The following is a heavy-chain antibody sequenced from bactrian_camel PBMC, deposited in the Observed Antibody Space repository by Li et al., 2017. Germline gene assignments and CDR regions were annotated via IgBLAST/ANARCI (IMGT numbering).Heavy chain of an antibody. CDR2: ITISGSTI. D-gene: IGHD6*01. J-gene: IGHJ6*01. CDR1: GYGFSDLC. CDR3: AADLPPYGSSCPGSLGY. Sequence: VQLVESGGGTVQTGGSLTLSCVVSGYGFSDLCSAWFRQAPGKEREGVASITISGSTIYYADSVKGRFTISYDGAKNTVYLQMSSLKPEDTAVYYCAADLPPYGSSCPGSLGYWGQGTQVTVS. V-gene: IGHV3S66*01.